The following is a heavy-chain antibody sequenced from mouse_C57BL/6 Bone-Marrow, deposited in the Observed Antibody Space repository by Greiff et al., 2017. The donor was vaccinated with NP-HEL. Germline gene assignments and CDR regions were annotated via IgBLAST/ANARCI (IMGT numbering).Heavy chain of an antibody. Sequence: EVKLQQSGAELVRPGASVKLSCTASGFNIKDDYMHWVKQRPEQGLEWIGWIDPENGDTEYASKFQGKATITADTSSNTAYLQLSSLTSEDTAVYYCSFYDYPYWYFDVWGTGTTVTVSS. V-gene: IGHV14-4*01. CDR3: SFYDYPYWYFDV. CDR1: GFNIKDDY. D-gene: IGHD2-4*01. J-gene: IGHJ1*03. CDR2: IDPENGDT.